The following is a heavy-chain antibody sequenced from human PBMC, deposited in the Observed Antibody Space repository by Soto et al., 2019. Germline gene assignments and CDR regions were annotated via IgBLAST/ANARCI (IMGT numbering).Heavy chain of an antibody. J-gene: IGHJ1*01. CDR1: GGSFSGYY. V-gene: IGHV4-34*01. D-gene: IGHD2-15*01. CDR3: ARGPLCSGGSCYSSGYFQH. CDR2: INHSGST. Sequence: QVQLQQWGAGLLKPSETLSLTCAVYGGSFSGYYWSWIRQPPGKGLEWIGEINHSGSTNYNPSLKSRVTISVDTSKNQFSLKLSSVTAADTAVYYCARGPLCSGGSCYSSGYFQHWGQGTLVTVSS.